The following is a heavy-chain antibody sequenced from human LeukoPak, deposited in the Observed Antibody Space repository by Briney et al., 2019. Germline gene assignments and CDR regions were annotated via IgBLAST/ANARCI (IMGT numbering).Heavy chain of an antibody. V-gene: IGHV4-59*01. D-gene: IGHD1-26*01. J-gene: IGHJ6*03. Sequence: PSETLSLTCTVSGGSISSYYWSWIRQPPGKGLEWIGYIYYSGGTNYNPSLKSRVTISVDTSKNQFSLKLSSVTAADTAVYYCARARGSSTPYYYCYYYMDVWGKGTTVTVSS. CDR2: IYYSGGT. CDR1: GGSISSYY. CDR3: ARARGSSTPYYYCYYYMDV.